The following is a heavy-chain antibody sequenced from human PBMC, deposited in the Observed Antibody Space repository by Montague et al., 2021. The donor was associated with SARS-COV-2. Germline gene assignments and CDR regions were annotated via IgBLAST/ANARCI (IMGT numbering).Heavy chain of an antibody. J-gene: IGHJ4*02. D-gene: IGHD6-19*01. CDR3: ATQEDHSGWIPGPFDF. CDR2: IYNYGCLS. CDR1: GFTFRSYW. Sequence: SLRLSCAVSGFTFRSYWMHWVRQDPGKGLVWVSRIYNYGCLSDYADFVKGRFTISRDNAKNTVYLQMNSLRVDDTAVYYCATQEDHSGWIPGPFDFWGQGTLVSVSS. V-gene: IGHV3-74*01.